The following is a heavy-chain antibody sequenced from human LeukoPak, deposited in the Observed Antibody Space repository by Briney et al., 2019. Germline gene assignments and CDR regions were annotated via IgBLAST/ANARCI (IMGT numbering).Heavy chain of an antibody. CDR2: INYRGTT. V-gene: IGHV4-34*09. Sequence: SETLSLTCAVYGGSFSGYYWSWIRQPPGKGLEWIGYINYRGTTYYNPSLKSRVTISVDTSKNQFSLKLSSVTAADTAVYYCARGDSSGWYLGDYWGQGTLVTVSS. CDR3: ARGDSSGWYLGDY. CDR1: GGSFSGYY. J-gene: IGHJ4*02. D-gene: IGHD6-19*01.